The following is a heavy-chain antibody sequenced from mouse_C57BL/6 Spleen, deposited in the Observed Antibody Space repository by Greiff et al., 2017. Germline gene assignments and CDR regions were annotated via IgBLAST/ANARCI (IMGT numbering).Heavy chain of an antibody. CDR3: ARRDDYYGSSYFDY. CDR1: GYTFTDHT. CDR2: IYPRDGST. D-gene: IGHD1-1*01. J-gene: IGHJ2*01. Sequence: VQGVESDAELVKPGASVKISCKVSGYTFTDHTIHWMKQRPEQGLEWIGYIYPRDGSTKYNEKFKGKATLTADKSSSTAYMQLNSLTSEDSAVYFCARRDDYYGSSYFDYWGQGTTLTVSS. V-gene: IGHV1-78*01.